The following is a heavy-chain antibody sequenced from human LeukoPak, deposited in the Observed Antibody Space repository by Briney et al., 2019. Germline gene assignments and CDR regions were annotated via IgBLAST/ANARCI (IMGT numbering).Heavy chain of an antibody. J-gene: IGHJ4*02. D-gene: IGHD1-26*01. CDR2: ISGSGGST. CDR1: GFTFSSYW. V-gene: IGHV3-23*01. CDR3: ATTKVGAAFDY. Sequence: GGSLRLSCAASGFTFSSYWMSWVRQAPGRGLEWVSAISGSGGSTYYADSVKGRFTISRDNSKNTLYLQMNSLRAEDTAVYYCATTKVGAAFDYWGQGTLVTVSS.